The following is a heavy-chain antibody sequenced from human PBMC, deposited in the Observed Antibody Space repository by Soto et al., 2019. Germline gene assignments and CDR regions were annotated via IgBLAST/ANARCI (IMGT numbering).Heavy chain of an antibody. CDR2: IKQDGSEK. CDR3: ARDRPGIAAVSDY. V-gene: IGHV3-7*03. CDR1: GFTFSSYW. D-gene: IGHD6-13*01. Sequence: EVQLVESGGGLVQPGGSLRLSCAASGFTFSSYWMSWVRQAPGKGLEWVANIKQDGSEKYYVDSVKGRFTISRDNAKNSLDLQMNSLRAEDTAVYYCARDRPGIAAVSDYWGQRTLVTVSS. J-gene: IGHJ4*02.